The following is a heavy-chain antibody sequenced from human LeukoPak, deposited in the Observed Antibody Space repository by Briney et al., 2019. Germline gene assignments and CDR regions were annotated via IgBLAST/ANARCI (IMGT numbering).Heavy chain of an antibody. CDR1: GFTFSSYE. V-gene: IGHV3-48*03. Sequence: GGSLRLSCAASGFTFSSYEMNWVRQAPGKGLEWVSYISSSGSTIYYADSVKGRFTISRDNAKDSLYLQMNSLRAEDTAVYYCAELSITMIGGVWGKGTTVTISS. D-gene: IGHD3-10*02. CDR2: ISSSGSTI. J-gene: IGHJ6*04. CDR3: AELSITMIGGV.